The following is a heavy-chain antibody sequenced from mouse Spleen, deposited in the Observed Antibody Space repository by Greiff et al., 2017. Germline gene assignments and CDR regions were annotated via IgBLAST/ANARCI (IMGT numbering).Heavy chain of an antibody. J-gene: IGHJ1*01. CDR1: GYTFTDYY. CDR2: INPNNGGT. CDR3: AIYYGNFHFDV. Sequence: VQLQQSGPELVKPGASVKISCKASGYTFTDYYMNWVKQSHGKSLEWIGDINPNNGGTSYNQKFKGKATLTVDKSSSTAYMELRSLTSEDSAVYYCAIYYGNFHFDVWGAGTTVTVSS. D-gene: IGHD2-1*01. V-gene: IGHV1-26*01.